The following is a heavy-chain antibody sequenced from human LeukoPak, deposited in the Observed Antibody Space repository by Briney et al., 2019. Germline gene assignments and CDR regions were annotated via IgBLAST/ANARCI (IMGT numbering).Heavy chain of an antibody. D-gene: IGHD3-22*01. CDR1: GGSFSDYY. Sequence: SETLSLTCAVSGGSFSDYYWSWIRQSPGRGLEWIGEINQSGSTDYNPSLKSRVIISMDTSKTQFSLNLSSVTAADTAVCYCARDFDSSGYYPFYWGQGTPVTVSS. CDR2: INQSGST. J-gene: IGHJ4*02. CDR3: ARDFDSSGYYPFY. V-gene: IGHV4-34*01.